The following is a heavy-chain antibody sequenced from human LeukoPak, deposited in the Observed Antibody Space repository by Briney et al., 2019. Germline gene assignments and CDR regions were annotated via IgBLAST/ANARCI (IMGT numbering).Heavy chain of an antibody. CDR1: GGSISSSSYY. CDR3: ARGGGAFDP. V-gene: IGHV4-39*07. CDR2: INHSGST. D-gene: IGHD3-16*01. Sequence: SETLSLTCTVSGGSISSSSYYWGWIRQPPGKGLEWIGEINHSGSTNYNPSLKSRVTISVDTSKNQFSLKLSSVTAADTAVYYCARGGGAFDPWGQGTLVTVSS. J-gene: IGHJ5*02.